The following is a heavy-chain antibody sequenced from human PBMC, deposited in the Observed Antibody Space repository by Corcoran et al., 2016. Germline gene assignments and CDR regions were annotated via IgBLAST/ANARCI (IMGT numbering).Heavy chain of an antibody. CDR3: AGHVVGCSRTSCAPNWFDP. D-gene: IGHD2-2*01. CDR2: IYPGDSDT. J-gene: IGHJ5*02. V-gene: IGHV5-51*01. CDR1: GYSFTSYW. Sequence: EVQLVQSGAEVRKPGESLKISCKGSGYSFTSYWIGWVRQMPGKGLEWMGIIYPGDSDTRYSPSFQGQVTISADKSISTAYLQWSSLKASDTAMYYCAGHVVGCSRTSCAPNWFDPWGQGTLVTVSS.